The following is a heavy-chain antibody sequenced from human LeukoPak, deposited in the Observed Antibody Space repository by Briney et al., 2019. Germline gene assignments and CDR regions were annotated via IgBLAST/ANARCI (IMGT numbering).Heavy chain of an antibody. CDR2: INSDGSST. Sequence: PGGSLRLSCAASGFTFSSYWMHWVRQAPGKGLVWVSRINSDGSSTSYADSVKGRFTISRDNAKNTLYLQMNSLRAEDTAVYYCARECSGGSCSTRKGGERPDYWGQGTLVTVSS. J-gene: IGHJ4*02. D-gene: IGHD2-15*01. CDR1: GFTFSSYW. CDR3: ARECSGGSCSTRKGGERPDY. V-gene: IGHV3-74*01.